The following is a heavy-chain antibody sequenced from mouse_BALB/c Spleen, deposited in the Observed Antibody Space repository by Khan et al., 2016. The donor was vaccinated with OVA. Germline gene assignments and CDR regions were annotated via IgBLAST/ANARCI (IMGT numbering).Heavy chain of an antibody. V-gene: IGHV2-2*02. CDR3: ARRGYDYGRGALFAY. CDR1: GFSLTNYS. Sequence: QVQLKQSGPGLVQPSQSLSITCTVSGFSLTNYSVHWVRQSPGKGLEWLGVIWSAGSTDYNAAFISRLTIRKDNSRSQVFFKMNMLQTNDTAIDYCARRGYDYGRGALFAYWGQGTLVTVSA. J-gene: IGHJ3*01. CDR2: IWSAGST. D-gene: IGHD2-4*01.